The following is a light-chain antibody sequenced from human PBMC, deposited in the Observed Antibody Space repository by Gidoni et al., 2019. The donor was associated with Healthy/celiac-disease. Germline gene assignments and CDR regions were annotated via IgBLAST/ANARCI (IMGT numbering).Light chain of an antibody. CDR2: DAS. Sequence: ELVLTQSPATLSLSPGERATLSCRASQSVSSYLAWYQQKPGQAPRLLIYDASNRATGIPARFSGSGSGTDFTLTISSLEPEYFAVYYCQQRSNWLTFGGGTKVEIK. V-gene: IGKV3-11*01. J-gene: IGKJ4*01. CDR3: QQRSNWLT. CDR1: QSVSSY.